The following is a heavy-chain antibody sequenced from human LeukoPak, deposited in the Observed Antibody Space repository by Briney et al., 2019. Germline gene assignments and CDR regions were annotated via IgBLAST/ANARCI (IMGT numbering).Heavy chain of an antibody. J-gene: IGHJ5*02. V-gene: IGHV7-4-1*02. Sequence: ASVKVSCKASGYTFTSYAMNWVRQAPGQGLEWMGWINTNTGNPTYAQGFTGRFVFSLDTSVSTAYLQISSLKAEDTAVYYCARGRYSSSRLDSKNNWFDPWGQGTLVTVSS. CDR3: ARGRYSSSRLDSKNNWFDP. D-gene: IGHD6-6*01. CDR1: GYTFTSYA. CDR2: INTNTGNP.